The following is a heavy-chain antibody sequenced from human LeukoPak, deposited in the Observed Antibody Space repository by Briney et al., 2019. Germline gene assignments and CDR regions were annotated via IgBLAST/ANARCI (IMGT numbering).Heavy chain of an antibody. CDR3: AKSPHCSGGSCYEVDAFDI. J-gene: IGHJ3*02. CDR1: GFTFSSYA. Sequence: PGGTLRLSCAASGFTFSSYAMSWVRQPPGKGLEWVSAISGSGGSTYYPDSVKGRFTISRDNSKNTLYLQMNSLRAEDTAVYYCAKSPHCSGGSCYEVDAFDIWGQGTMVTVSS. CDR2: ISGSGGST. D-gene: IGHD2-15*01. V-gene: IGHV3-23*01.